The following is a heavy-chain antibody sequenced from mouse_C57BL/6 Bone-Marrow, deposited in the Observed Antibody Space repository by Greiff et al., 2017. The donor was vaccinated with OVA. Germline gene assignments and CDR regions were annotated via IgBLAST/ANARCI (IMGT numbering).Heavy chain of an antibody. J-gene: IGHJ4*01. D-gene: IGHD1-1*01. Sequence: QVQLQQSGPELVKPGASVKISCKASGYAFSSSWMNWVKQRPGKGLEWIGRIYPGDGDTNYNGKFKGKATLTADKSSSTAYMQLSSLTSEDSAVYCCARITTVYAMDYWGQGTSVTVSS. V-gene: IGHV1-82*01. CDR3: ARITTVYAMDY. CDR2: IYPGDGDT. CDR1: GYAFSSSW.